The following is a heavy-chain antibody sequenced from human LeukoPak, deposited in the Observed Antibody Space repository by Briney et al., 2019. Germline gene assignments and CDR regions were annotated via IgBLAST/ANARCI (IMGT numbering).Heavy chain of an antibody. D-gene: IGHD5-24*01. Sequence: SETLFLTCTVSGGSLSSGGYYWSWIRQHPVKGLDWVGYIDYSRSTYYNPTVKSRLTISMDTSKNQFCLRLSSLTTADTAVYYCARDPGKDGYTYSVDYWGQGTLVTVSS. V-gene: IGHV4-31*03. CDR2: IDYSRST. CDR1: GGSLSSGGYY. CDR3: ARDPGKDGYTYSVDY. J-gene: IGHJ4*02.